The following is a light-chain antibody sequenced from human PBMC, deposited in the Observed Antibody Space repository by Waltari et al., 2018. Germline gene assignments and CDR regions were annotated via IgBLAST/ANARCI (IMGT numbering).Light chain of an antibody. CDR3: QQYNSWPPYT. CDR1: QALNPT. CDR2: GAS. V-gene: IGKV3-15*01. Sequence: EIVMTQSPATLSVSPGERATLSCRASQALNPTLIYGASTRATGIPARFSGSGSGTEFTLTISSLQSEDFAVYYCQQYNSWPPYTFGQGTKLEIK. J-gene: IGKJ2*01.